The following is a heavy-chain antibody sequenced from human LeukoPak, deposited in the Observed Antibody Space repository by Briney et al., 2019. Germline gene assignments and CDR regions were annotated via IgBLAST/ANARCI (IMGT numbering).Heavy chain of an antibody. V-gene: IGHV4-39*01. D-gene: IGHD3-3*01. Sequence: SETPSLTRTVSGGSISSSSYYWGWIRQPPGKGLEWIGSIYYSGSTYYNPSLKSRVTISVDTSKNQFSLKLSSVTAADTAVYYCARAYLRSLDYWGQGTLVTVSS. J-gene: IGHJ4*02. CDR3: ARAYLRSLDY. CDR2: IYYSGST. CDR1: GGSISSSSYY.